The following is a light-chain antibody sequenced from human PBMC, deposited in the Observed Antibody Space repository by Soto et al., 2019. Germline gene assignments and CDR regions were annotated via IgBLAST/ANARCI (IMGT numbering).Light chain of an antibody. J-gene: IGLJ3*02. V-gene: IGLV2-14*01. CDR3: ISHTGNGAWV. CDR1: SSDVGGYDF. CDR2: EVN. Sequence: QPVLTQPASVSGSPGQSITISCTGTSSDVGGYDFVSWYQHHPGKAPKLMIYEVNNRPSGVSSRFSGSKSGNTASLTISGLQAEDEADYYCISHTGNGAWVFGGGTRLTVL.